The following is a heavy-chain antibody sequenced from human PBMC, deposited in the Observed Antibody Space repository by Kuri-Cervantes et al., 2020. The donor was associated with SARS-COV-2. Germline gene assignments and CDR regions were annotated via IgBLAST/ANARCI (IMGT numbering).Heavy chain of an antibody. CDR3: ARDQDDFWSGYRLTFDY. V-gene: IGHV3-7*01. Sequence: GGSLRLSCAASGFTFSGYWMSWVRQAPGKGLEWVANIKQDGSEKYYVDSVKGRFTISRDNAKNSLYLQMNSLRAEDTAVYYCARDQDDFWSGYRLTFDYWGQGTLVTVSS. CDR1: GFTFSGYW. D-gene: IGHD3-3*01. J-gene: IGHJ4*02. CDR2: IKQDGSEK.